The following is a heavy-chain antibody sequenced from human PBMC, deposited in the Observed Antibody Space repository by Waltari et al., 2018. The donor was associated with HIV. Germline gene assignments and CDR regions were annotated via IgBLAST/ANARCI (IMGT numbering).Heavy chain of an antibody. J-gene: IGHJ4*02. CDR1: GVSFGKSY. Sequence: QVVGTGGTLVKAGGALRILWASPGVSFGKSYQSWVRQAPGKGLEWVASSSSGSSCITYSGSVNGRFTISRGNAENSLYLQMNSLRAEDTAVYYCARDMATFTGAYYFDTWGQGTLVTVSS. CDR3: ARDMATFTGAYYFDT. CDR2: SSSGSSCI. V-gene: IGHV3-21*01. D-gene: IGHD5-12*01.